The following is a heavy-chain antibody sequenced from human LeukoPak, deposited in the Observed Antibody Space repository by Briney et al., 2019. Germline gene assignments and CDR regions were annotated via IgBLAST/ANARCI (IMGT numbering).Heavy chain of an antibody. D-gene: IGHD5-18*01. Sequence: SQTLSLTCAISGDSVSSNSATWNWIRQSPSRGLEWLGRTYYRSKWYNDYALSVKSRITINPDTSMNQFSLHLNSVTPEDTAVYYCARDLAGFGGYSYGMVDYWGQGTLVTVSS. CDR1: GDSVSSNSAT. CDR3: ARDLAGFGGYSYGMVDY. CDR2: TYYRSKWYN. J-gene: IGHJ4*02. V-gene: IGHV6-1*01.